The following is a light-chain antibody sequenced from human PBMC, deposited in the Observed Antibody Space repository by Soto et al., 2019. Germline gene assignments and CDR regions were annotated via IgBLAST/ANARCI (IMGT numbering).Light chain of an antibody. CDR3: QQYDSSPLT. Sequence: EIVLTQSPGTLFSSPGERATLSCRASQSVSSSYLAWYQQKPGQAPRLLIYGASSRATGIPDRFSGSGSGTDFTLTISRLEPEDFAVYYCQQYDSSPLTFGGGTKVEIK. CDR2: GAS. CDR1: QSVSSSY. J-gene: IGKJ4*01. V-gene: IGKV3-20*01.